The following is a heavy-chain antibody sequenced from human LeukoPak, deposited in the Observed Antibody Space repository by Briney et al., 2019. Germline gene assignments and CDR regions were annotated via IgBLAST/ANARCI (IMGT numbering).Heavy chain of an antibody. V-gene: IGHV3-48*03. CDR3: ARPTRYGDYYY. J-gene: IGHJ4*02. Sequence: GGSLRLSCAASGFTFSSYEMNWVRQAPGKGLEWVSYISSSGSTIYYADSVKGRFTISRDNAKNSLYLQMNSLRAEDTAVYYCARPTRYGDYYYWGQGTLVTVSS. D-gene: IGHD4-17*01. CDR1: GFTFSSYE. CDR2: ISSSGSTI.